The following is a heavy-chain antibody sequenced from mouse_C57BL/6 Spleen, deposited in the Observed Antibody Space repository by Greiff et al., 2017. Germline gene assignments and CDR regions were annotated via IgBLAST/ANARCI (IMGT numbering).Heavy chain of an antibody. V-gene: IGHV1-82*01. D-gene: IGHD2-4*01. CDR3: ATLYYEYDEGYFDV. Sequence: QVQLKQSGPELVKPGASVKISCKASGYAFSSSWMNWVKQRPGKGLEWIGRIYPGDGDTNYNGKFKGKATLTADKSSSTAYMQLSSLTSEDSAVYFCATLYYEYDEGYFDVWGTGTTVTVSS. CDR1: GYAFSSSW. J-gene: IGHJ1*03. CDR2: IYPGDGDT.